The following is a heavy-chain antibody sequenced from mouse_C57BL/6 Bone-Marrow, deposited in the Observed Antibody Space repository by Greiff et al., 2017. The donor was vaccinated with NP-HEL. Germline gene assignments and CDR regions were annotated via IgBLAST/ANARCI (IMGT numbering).Heavy chain of an antibody. Sequence: QVQLQQSGPELVKPGASVKISCKASGYAFSSSWMNWVKQRPGKGLEWIGRIYPGDGDTNYNGKFKGKATLTADKSSSTAYMQLSSLTSEDSAVYFCARYYYDYDPFAYWGQGTLVTVSA. D-gene: IGHD2-4*01. V-gene: IGHV1-82*01. CDR1: GYAFSSSW. J-gene: IGHJ3*01. CDR2: IYPGDGDT. CDR3: ARYYYDYDPFAY.